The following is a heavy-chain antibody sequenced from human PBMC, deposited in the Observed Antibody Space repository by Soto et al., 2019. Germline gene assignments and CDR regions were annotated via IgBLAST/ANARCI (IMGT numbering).Heavy chain of an antibody. CDR2: IIPIFGTA. CDR1: GGTFSSYA. CDR3: ASYSARGYSYGYDY. Sequence: SVKVSCKASGGTFSSYAISWVRQAPGQGLEWMGGIIPIFGTANYAQKFQGRVTITADESTSTAYMELSGLRSEDTAVYYCASYSARGYSYGYDYWGQGTLVTVSS. V-gene: IGHV1-69*13. J-gene: IGHJ4*02. D-gene: IGHD5-18*01.